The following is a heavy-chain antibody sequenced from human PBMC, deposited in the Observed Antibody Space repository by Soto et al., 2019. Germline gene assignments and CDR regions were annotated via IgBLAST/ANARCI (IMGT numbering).Heavy chain of an antibody. CDR3: ARTTFYDIFTAYYSLFDY. J-gene: IGHJ4*02. D-gene: IGHD3-9*01. V-gene: IGHV4-31*03. CDR2: ISDSGSS. Sequence: QVQLQESGPGLVKPSQTLTLTCTVSGGSISSGRFYWSRIRQHPGKGLEWIGHISDSGSSYYNPSLESRVTLSVDTSENQFSLKLSAVTAADTAVYFCARTTFYDIFTAYYSLFDYWGQGTKVTVSS. CDR1: GGSISSGRFY.